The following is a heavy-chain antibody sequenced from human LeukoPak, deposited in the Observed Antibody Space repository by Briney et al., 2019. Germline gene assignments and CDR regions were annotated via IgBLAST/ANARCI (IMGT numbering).Heavy chain of an antibody. D-gene: IGHD3-10*02. V-gene: IGHV3-48*04. CDR1: GFTFSSYS. J-gene: IGHJ6*04. CDR3: AELGITMIGGV. CDR2: ISSSGSTI. Sequence: SGGSLRLSCAASGFTFSSYSMNWVRQAPGKGLEWVSSISSSGSTIYYADSVKGRFTISRDNAKNSLYLQMNSLRAEDTAVYYCAELGITMIGGVWGKGTTVTISS.